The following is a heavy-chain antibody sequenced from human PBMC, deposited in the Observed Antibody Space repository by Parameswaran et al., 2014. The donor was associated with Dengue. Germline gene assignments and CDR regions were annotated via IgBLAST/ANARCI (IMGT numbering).Heavy chain of an antibody. V-gene: IGHV4-31*02. CDR2: VYFSGNT. D-gene: IGHD2-2*01. Sequence: RWIRQPPGKGPEWIGYVYFSGNTYYNPSLKSRVSISVDTSKNQFSLKLTSVTAADTAVYYCARLPVVAGATYHHYGMDVWGQGTTVTVSS. CDR3: ARLPVVAGATYHHYGMDV. J-gene: IGHJ6*02.